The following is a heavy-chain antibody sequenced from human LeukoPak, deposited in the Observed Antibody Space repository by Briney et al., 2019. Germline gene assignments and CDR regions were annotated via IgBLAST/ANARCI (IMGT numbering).Heavy chain of an antibody. CDR1: GFTFSDYW. CDR2: IKSDGSST. J-gene: IGHJ5*02. Sequence: PGGSLRLSCAASGFTFSDYWMHWVRQAPGKGLVWVSRIKSDGSSTSYVDSVKGRFTISRDNSRNTLNLQMSSLRAEDTAIYYCAKGKMTAYLTWFDPWGQGTLVTVSS. CDR3: AKGKMTAYLTWFDP. D-gene: IGHD3-9*01. V-gene: IGHV3-74*01.